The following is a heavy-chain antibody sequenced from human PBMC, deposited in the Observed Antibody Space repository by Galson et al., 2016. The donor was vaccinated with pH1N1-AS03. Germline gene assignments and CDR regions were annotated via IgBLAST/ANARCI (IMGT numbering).Heavy chain of an antibody. Sequence: SETLSLTCDVSGGSFSGYYWSWIRQPPGKGLEWIGEINHSGGTNYNPSLKRRATISVDTSENEFALRLTTVTAADTAVYYCAGYEMTYSNGWYYLDVWGKGTMVTVSS. V-gene: IGHV4-34*01. CDR1: GGSFSGYY. CDR2: INHSGGT. J-gene: IGHJ6*03. CDR3: AGYEMTYSNGWYYLDV. D-gene: IGHD6-19*01.